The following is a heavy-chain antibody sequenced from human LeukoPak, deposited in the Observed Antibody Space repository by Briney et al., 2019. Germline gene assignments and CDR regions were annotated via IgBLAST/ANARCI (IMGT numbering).Heavy chain of an antibody. V-gene: IGHV3-21*01. Sequence: GGSLRLSCAVSGFTFSSYSMNWVRQAPGRGLEWVSSISSSSGYIYYADSVKGRFTISRDNAKNSLFLQMNSLRAEDTAVYYCAREGQGDTNDYWGQGTLVTVSS. J-gene: IGHJ4*02. CDR1: GFTFSSYS. D-gene: IGHD2-21*02. CDR3: AREGQGDTNDY. CDR2: ISSSSGYI.